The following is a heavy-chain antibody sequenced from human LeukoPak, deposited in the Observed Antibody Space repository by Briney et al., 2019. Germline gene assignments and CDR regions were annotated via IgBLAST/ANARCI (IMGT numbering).Heavy chain of an antibody. D-gene: IGHD3-10*01. CDR2: ISSGSGTI. Sequence: QPGGSLRLSCAASGFTFSTYSMNWVRQAPGKGLEWVSYISSGSGTIRYADSVRGRFTISRDNAKNSLYLHMSSLRDEDTAVYYCAGDSGYAFDYWGRGTLVTASS. V-gene: IGHV3-48*02. J-gene: IGHJ4*02. CDR3: AGDSGYAFDY. CDR1: GFTFSTYS.